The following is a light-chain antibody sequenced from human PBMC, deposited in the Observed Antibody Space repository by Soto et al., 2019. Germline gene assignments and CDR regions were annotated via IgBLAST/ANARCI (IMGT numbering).Light chain of an antibody. V-gene: IGLV2-14*01. Sequence: QSALTQPASVSGSPGQSITISCTGTSSDVGGYNYVSWYQQHPGKAPKLMIYGVTNRPSGVSNRFSGSKSGNTASLTISGLQAEDEADYYCSSYTTIITLSVVFGGGTKLTVL. CDR3: SSYTTIITLSVV. J-gene: IGLJ2*01. CDR1: SSDVGGYNY. CDR2: GVT.